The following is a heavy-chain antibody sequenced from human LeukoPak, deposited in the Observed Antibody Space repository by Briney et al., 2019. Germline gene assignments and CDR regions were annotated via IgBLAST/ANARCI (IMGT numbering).Heavy chain of an antibody. CDR1: GYNFTNYW. Sequence: GESLKISCKGSGYNFTNYWIAWVRQMPGKGLEWMGIIYPGDSDTRYSPSFQGQVTISADKSITTAYLQWSSLKASDTAMYYCARPLSGSYFHYWGQGTLVTASS. CDR2: IYPGDSDT. D-gene: IGHD5-12*01. J-gene: IGHJ4*02. V-gene: IGHV5-51*01. CDR3: ARPLSGSYFHY.